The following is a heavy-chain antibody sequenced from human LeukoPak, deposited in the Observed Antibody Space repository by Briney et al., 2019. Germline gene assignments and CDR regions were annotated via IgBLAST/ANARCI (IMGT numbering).Heavy chain of an antibody. CDR2: IYTSGST. V-gene: IGHV4-61*02. J-gene: IGHJ4*02. CDR3: ARESIAAAGTSLVY. Sequence: SQTLSLTRTLSGGSISSGSYYWSWIRQPAGKGLEWIGSIYTSGSTNYNPSLKGRVTISVDTSKNQFSLKLSSVTAADTAVYYCARESIAAAGTSLVYWGQGTLVTVSS. D-gene: IGHD6-13*01. CDR1: GGSISSGSYY.